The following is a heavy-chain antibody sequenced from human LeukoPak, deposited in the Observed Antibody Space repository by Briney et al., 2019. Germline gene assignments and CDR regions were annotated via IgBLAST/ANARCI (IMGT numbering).Heavy chain of an antibody. J-gene: IGHJ4*02. CDR3: ARWDGYNSPLGY. V-gene: IGHV4-4*02. CDR2: IYHSGST. D-gene: IGHD5-24*01. Sequence: SGTLSLTCAVSGGSISSSNWWSWVRQPPGKGLEWIGEIYHSGSTNYNPSLKSRVTISVDTSKNQFSLKLSSVTAADTAVYYCARWDGYNSPLGYWGQGTLVTVSS. CDR1: GGSISSSNW.